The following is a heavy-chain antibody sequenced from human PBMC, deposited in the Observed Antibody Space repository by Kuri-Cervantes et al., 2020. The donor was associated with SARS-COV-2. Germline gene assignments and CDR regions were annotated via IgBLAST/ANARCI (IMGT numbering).Heavy chain of an antibody. CDR2: IKQDGSEK. Sequence: GESLKLPCAASGFTFSSYWMSWVRQAPGKGLEWVANIKQDGSEKYYVDSVKGRFTISRDNAKNSLYLQMNSLRAEDTAVYYCARDRLVQGVGAFDIWGQGTMVTVSS. CDR1: GFTFSSYW. D-gene: IGHD6-19*01. V-gene: IGHV3-7*01. CDR3: ARDRLVQGVGAFDI. J-gene: IGHJ3*02.